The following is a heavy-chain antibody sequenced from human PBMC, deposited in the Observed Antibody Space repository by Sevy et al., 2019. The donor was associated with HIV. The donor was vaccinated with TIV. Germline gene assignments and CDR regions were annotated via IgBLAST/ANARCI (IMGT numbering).Heavy chain of an antibody. Sequence: GGSLRLSCAASGFTFSNYWMHWVRQVPGKGPTWVSNIRGDGTTTAYPDPVKGRFTISRDNAKNTLYLQMNNLRAEDTATYYCARYAYDSNFDYWGQGTLVTVSS. CDR3: ARYAYDSNFDY. CDR1: GFTFSNYW. D-gene: IGHD3-16*01. J-gene: IGHJ4*02. CDR2: IRGDGTTT. V-gene: IGHV3-74*01.